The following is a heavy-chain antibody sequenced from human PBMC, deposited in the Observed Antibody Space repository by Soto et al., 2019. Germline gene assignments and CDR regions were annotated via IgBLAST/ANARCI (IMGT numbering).Heavy chain of an antibody. Sequence: QVQLVQSGDEVRKPGSSVKVSCKASGYIFVNYGIAWVRQAPGQGLEWMGWISPYSGNTHYASKVQGRRTMTTDTSTSTAYMDLGSLTSGDTDVYDCDRVDNYVTPTPQDVWGQGTTVTVSS. CDR2: ISPYSGNT. CDR1: GYIFVNYG. J-gene: IGHJ6*02. V-gene: IGHV1-18*01. D-gene: IGHD3-16*01. CDR3: DRVDNYVTPTPQDV.